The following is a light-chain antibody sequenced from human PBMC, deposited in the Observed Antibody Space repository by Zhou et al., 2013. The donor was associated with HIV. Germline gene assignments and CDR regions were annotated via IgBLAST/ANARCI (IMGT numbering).Light chain of an antibody. CDR3: QQYNSWWT. V-gene: IGKV3-15*01. CDR2: GAA. Sequence: EIVIWQSPATLSLSPGERATVSCRASQTVSSNLAWYQQKPGQVPRLLIYGAATRATGVPGRFSGSGSGTEFTLTISSLQSEDFAVYYCQQYNSWWTFGQGTKVEIK. CDR1: QTVSSN. J-gene: IGKJ1*01.